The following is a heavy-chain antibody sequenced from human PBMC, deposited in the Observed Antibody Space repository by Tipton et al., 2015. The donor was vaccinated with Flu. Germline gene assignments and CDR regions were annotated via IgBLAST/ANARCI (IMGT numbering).Heavy chain of an antibody. CDR3: AREFVDWAFDY. CDR1: EFIFSTYW. J-gene: IGHJ4*02. CDR2: MWFDGSNE. D-gene: IGHD3-9*01. Sequence: RSLRLSCAASEFIFSTYWMHWVRQAPGKGLEWVASMWFDGSNEFYEDSVRGRFTISRDNSKSTLYLQMNSLRVEDTAVYYCAREFVDWAFDYWGQGTLVTVSS. V-gene: IGHV3-33*08.